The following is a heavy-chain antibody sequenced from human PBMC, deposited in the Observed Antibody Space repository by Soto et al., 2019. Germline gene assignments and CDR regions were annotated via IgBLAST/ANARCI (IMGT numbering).Heavy chain of an antibody. CDR1: GFTVSSNY. J-gene: IGHJ6*02. V-gene: IGHV3-53*01. Sequence: PGGSLRLSCAASGFTVSSNYMSWVRQVPGKGLEWVSVIYSGGSTYYADSVRGRFTISRDNSKNTLYFQMKSLRAEDTAVYYCAREPPATRQGIDVWGQGTTVTGCS. CDR2: IYSGGST. CDR3: AREPPATRQGIDV.